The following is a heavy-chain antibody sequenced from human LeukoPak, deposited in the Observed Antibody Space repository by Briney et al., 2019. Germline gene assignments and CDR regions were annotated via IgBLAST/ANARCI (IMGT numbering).Heavy chain of an antibody. V-gene: IGHV3-23*01. CDR3: ARDRSNSWSFDY. CDR2: ISGSGGST. CDR1: GFTFSSYA. Sequence: GGSLRLSCAASGFTFSSYAMSWVRQAPEKGLEWVSAISGSGGSTYYADSVKGRFTISRDISKNTLYLQMNSLRTEDTAVYYCARDRSNSWSFDYWGQGTLVPVSS. D-gene: IGHD6-13*01. J-gene: IGHJ4*02.